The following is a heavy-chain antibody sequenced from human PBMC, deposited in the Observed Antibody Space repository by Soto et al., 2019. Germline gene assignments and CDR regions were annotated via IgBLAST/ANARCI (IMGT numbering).Heavy chain of an antibody. CDR1: GGTFYTYT. CDR2: ITPIYPTT. J-gene: IGHJ4*02. V-gene: IGHV1-69*15. Sequence: VKVSCKASGGTFYTYTFSWVRQAPGQGLEWMGSITPIYPTTNYAEKFQGRLTVTADGSTNTAYMELNSLTSEDTAVYYCARIPRYSFPTSDDLDSWGQGTLVTVSS. D-gene: IGHD5-18*01. CDR3: ARIPRYSFPTSDDLDS.